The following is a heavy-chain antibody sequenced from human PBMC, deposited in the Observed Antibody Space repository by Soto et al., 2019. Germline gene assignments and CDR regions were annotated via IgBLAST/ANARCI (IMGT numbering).Heavy chain of an antibody. CDR3: ATYCSSTSCYSPFDY. CDR1: GFTFISYW. V-gene: IGHV3-7*01. D-gene: IGHD2-2*02. Sequence: GGSLRLSCAASGFTFISYWMSWVRQAPGKGLEWVANIKQDGSEKYYVDSVKGRFTISRDNAKNSLYLQMNSLRAEDTAVYYCATYCSSTSCYSPFDYWGQGTLVTVSS. J-gene: IGHJ4*02. CDR2: IKQDGSEK.